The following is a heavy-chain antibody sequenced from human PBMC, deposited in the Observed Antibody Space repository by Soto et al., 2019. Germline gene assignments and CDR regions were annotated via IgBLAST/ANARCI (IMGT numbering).Heavy chain of an antibody. CDR2: ISAYNGNT. CDR1: GYTFTSYG. J-gene: IGHJ6*03. CDR3: ARENGAGEHLTIFEYDYYYYYMDV. V-gene: IGHV1-18*01. Sequence: ASVKVSCKASGYTFTSYGISWVRQAPGQGLEWMGWISAYNGNTNYAQKLQGRVTMTTDTSTSTAYMELRSLRSDDTAVYYCARENGAGEHLTIFEYDYYYYYMDVWGKGTTVTVSS. D-gene: IGHD3-3*01.